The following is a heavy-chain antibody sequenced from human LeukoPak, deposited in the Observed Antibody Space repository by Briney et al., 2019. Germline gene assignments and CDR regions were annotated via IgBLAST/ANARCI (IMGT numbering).Heavy chain of an antibody. V-gene: IGHV3-20*04. Sequence: GGSLRLSCAASGFTFDDYGMSWVRQAPGKGLEWVSGINWNGGSTGYADSVKGRFTISRDNAKNSLYLQMNSLRAEDTAVYYCAAHGYDFWSGFPAGFDYWGQGTLVTVSS. D-gene: IGHD3-3*01. CDR3: AAHGYDFWSGFPAGFDY. J-gene: IGHJ4*02. CDR1: GFTFDDYG. CDR2: INWNGGST.